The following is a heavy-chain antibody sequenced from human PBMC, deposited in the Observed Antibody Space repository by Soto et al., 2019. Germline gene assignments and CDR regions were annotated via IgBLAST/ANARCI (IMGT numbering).Heavy chain of an antibody. Sequence: QVQLVQSGAEVRKPGSSVRVSCKASGGSFNRHTISWVRQAPGQGLEWMGGIIPIFGTANHAQKLQGRVTIIADESTSTVYMELSSLRSDDTAIYYCARGWGYDNTDYYYAYWGQGTLVIVSS. V-gene: IGHV1-69*01. CDR3: ARGWGYDNTDYYYAY. J-gene: IGHJ4*02. CDR2: IIPIFGTA. CDR1: GGSFNRHT. D-gene: IGHD3-22*01.